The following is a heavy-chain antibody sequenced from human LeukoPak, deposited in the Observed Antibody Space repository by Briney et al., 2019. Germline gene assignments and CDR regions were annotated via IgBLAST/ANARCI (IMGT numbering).Heavy chain of an antibody. D-gene: IGHD3-3*02. CDR2: IKQDGNEK. CDR1: GFTFSSYW. CDR3: ARDGAFRIYDY. V-gene: IGHV3-7*01. J-gene: IGHJ4*02. Sequence: GGSLRLSCAASGFTFSSYWMTWVRQAPGKGLEWVDSIKQDGNEKYYVDSVKGRFTISRDNARNSLYLQMSSLRADDTAVYYCARDGAFRIYDYWGQGTLVTVSS.